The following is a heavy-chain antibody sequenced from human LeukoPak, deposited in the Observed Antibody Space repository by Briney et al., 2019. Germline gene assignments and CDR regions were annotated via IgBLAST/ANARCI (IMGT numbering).Heavy chain of an antibody. CDR2: MNSAGTTI. CDR1: GFTISGFW. J-gene: IGHJ4*01. V-gene: IGHV3-74*01. CDR3: IRDVQVRASASLGL. Sequence: GGSLRLSCAASGFTISGFWMHWVRQVPGEGLVWVARMNSAGTTINYADSVKGRFTITRDNVRNTLHLQMNNLSHEDTAVYFCIRDVQVRASASLGLWGRGTLVTVS. D-gene: IGHD3-16*01.